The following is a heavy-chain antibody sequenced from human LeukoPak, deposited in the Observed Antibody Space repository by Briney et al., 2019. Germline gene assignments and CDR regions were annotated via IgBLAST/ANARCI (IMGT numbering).Heavy chain of an antibody. J-gene: IGHJ5*02. D-gene: IGHD2-8*01. Sequence: GESLKISCKGSGYSFTSYWIGWVRQMPGKGLEWMGIIYPGDSDTRYSPSFQGQVTISADKSISTAYLQWSSLKASDTAMYYCARLLGYCTNGVCDRLLGNWFDPWGQGTLVTVSS. CDR1: GYSFTSYW. CDR3: ARLLGYCTNGVCDRLLGNWFDP. V-gene: IGHV5-51*01. CDR2: IYPGDSDT.